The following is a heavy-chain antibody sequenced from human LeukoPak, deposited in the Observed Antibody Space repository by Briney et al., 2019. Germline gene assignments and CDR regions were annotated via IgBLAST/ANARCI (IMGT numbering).Heavy chain of an antibody. CDR1: GFTFSSYA. J-gene: IGHJ4*02. Sequence: PGGSLRLSCAASGFTFSSYAMSWDRQAPGKGMEWVSAISGSGGSTYYADSVKGRFTISIDNSKNTLYLQMNSLRAEDTAVYYCAKAPFITMVRGVISSYFDYWGQGTLVTVSS. CDR3: AKAPFITMVRGVISSYFDY. V-gene: IGHV3-23*01. D-gene: IGHD3-10*01. CDR2: ISGSGGST.